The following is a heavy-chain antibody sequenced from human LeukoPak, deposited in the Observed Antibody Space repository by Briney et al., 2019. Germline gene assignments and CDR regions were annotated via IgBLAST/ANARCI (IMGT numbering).Heavy chain of an antibody. CDR2: IDDVGSGT. J-gene: IGHJ5*01. CDR1: GFTFSSYW. Sequence: GGSLRLSCAASGFTFSSYWMHWVRQVPGKGLEWVSRIDDVGSGTSYADSVKGRFTISRDDAKNTVYLQMNSLRAEDTAVYYCATVFDFWGQGTLVTVSS. CDR3: ATVFDF. V-gene: IGHV3-74*01. D-gene: IGHD2-21*02.